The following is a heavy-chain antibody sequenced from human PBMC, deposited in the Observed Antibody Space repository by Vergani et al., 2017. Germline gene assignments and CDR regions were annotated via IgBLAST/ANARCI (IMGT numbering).Heavy chain of an antibody. CDR1: GYTFTSYA. D-gene: IGHD2-2*01. CDR2: INTNTGNP. CDR3: ARSDIVVVPAASPLSYYYYYMDV. V-gene: IGHV7-4-1*01. Sequence: QVQLVQSGSELKKPGASVKVSCKASGYTFTSYAMNWVRQAPGQGLEWMGWINTNTGNPTYAQGFTGRFVFSLDTSVSTAYLQICSLKAEDTAVYYCARSDIVVVPAASPLSYYYYYMDVWGQGTTVTVSS. J-gene: IGHJ6*03.